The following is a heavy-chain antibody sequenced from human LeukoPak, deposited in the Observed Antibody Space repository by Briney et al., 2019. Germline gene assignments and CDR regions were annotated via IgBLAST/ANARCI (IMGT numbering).Heavy chain of an antibody. D-gene: IGHD6-6*01. CDR3: ARVASSSSFDY. V-gene: IGHV1-2*02. CDR2: INPDSGGT. CDR1: GYTFTAYY. J-gene: IGHJ4*02. Sequence: ASVKVSCKASGYTFTAYYIHWVRQAPGQGLEWMGWINPDSGGTNYVQKFQGRVTMTRDTSISTAYMELSRLRSDDTAVYYCARVASSSSFDYWGQGTLVTVSS.